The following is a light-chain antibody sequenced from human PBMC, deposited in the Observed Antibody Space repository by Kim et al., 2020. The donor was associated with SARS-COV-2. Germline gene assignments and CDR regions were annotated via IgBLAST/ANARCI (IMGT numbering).Light chain of an antibody. J-gene: IGLJ3*02. CDR2: QDS. V-gene: IGLV3-1*01. CDR3: QAWDSSSWV. Sequence: VSPGQTAGITCSGDKVGDKYACWYQQKPGQSPVLVIYQDSKRPSGIPERFSGSNSGNTATLTISGTQAMDEADYYCQAWDSSSWVFGGGTQLTVL. CDR1: KVGDKY.